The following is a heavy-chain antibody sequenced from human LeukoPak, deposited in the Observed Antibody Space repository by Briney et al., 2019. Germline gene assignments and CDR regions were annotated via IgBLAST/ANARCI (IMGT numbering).Heavy chain of an antibody. CDR3: ARAGRSGSYGYFDS. Sequence: GGSLRLSCAASGFTFSDHYMDWVRQAPGKGLEWVGRSINKAYSYTTEYAASVKGRFTISRDDSKNSLYLQMDGLKTEDTAVYYCARAGRSGSYGYFDSGGQGTLVTVSS. CDR1: GFTFSDHY. V-gene: IGHV3-72*01. D-gene: IGHD1-26*01. J-gene: IGHJ4*02. CDR2: SINKAYSYTT.